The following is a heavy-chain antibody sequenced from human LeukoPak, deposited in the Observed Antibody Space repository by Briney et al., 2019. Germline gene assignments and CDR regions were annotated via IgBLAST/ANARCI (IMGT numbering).Heavy chain of an antibody. CDR2: VFFSGST. Sequence: SETLSLTCSVSGGSISSYYWSWIRQPPGKGLEWIGYVFFSGSTDYNPSLKSQATVSVDTSKNEFSLRLNSVTAADTAVYYCATTMVRRRNYYFDYWGQGTLVTVSS. D-gene: IGHD3-10*01. J-gene: IGHJ4*02. CDR1: GGSISSYY. CDR3: ATTMVRRRNYYFDY. V-gene: IGHV4-59*03.